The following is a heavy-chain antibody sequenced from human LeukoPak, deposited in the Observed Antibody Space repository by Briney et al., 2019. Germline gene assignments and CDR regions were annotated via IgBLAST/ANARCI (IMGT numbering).Heavy chain of an antibody. CDR3: TRESPGIAAAALFDY. V-gene: IGHV3-49*04. D-gene: IGHD6-13*01. CDR1: GFTFGDYA. J-gene: IGHJ4*02. CDR2: IRSKAYGGTT. Sequence: GRSLRLSCTASGFTFGDYAMSWVRQAPGKGLEWVGFIRSKAYGGTTEYAASVKGRFTISRDDPKSIAYLQMNSLKTEDTAVYYCTRESPGIAAAALFDYWGQGTLVTVSS.